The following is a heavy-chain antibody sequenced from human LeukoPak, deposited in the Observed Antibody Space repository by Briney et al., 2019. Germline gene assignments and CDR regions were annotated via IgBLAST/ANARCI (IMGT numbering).Heavy chain of an antibody. CDR3: ARFLQGFDY. CDR1: GFTFSSFA. J-gene: IGHJ4*02. CDR2: IYSDGSRT. D-gene: IGHD2-21*01. Sequence: GGSLRLSCAASGFTFSSFAMHWVRQAPGKGLEYLSAIYSDGSRTYYADSVKGRFTISRDNSKNTLYFEMSSLRVEDTAVYYCARFLQGFDYWGQGTLVTVSS. V-gene: IGHV3-64D*06.